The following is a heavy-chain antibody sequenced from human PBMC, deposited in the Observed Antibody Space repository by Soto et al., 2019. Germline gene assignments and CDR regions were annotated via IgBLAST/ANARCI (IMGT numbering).Heavy chain of an antibody. CDR1: GYTFTSYD. Sequence: GASVKVSCKASGYTFTSYDINWVRQATGQGLEWMGWMNPNSGNTGYAQKFQGRVTMTRNTSISTAYMELSSLRSEDTAVYYCARGQSITIFGVVIDYYMDVWGQGTTVTVSS. V-gene: IGHV1-8*01. CDR2: MNPNSGNT. D-gene: IGHD3-3*01. J-gene: IGHJ6*03. CDR3: ARGQSITIFGVVIDYYMDV.